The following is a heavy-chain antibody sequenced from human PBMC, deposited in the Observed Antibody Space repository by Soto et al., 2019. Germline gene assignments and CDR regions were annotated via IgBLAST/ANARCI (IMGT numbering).Heavy chain of an antibody. CDR3: ARVGYYDSSGYYYVRHGKAYYYYGMDV. CDR1: GFTFSSYG. J-gene: IGHJ6*02. Sequence: QVQLVESGGGVVQPGRSLRLSCAASGFTFSSYGMHWVRQAPGKGLEWVAVIWYDGSNKYYADSVKGRFTISRDNSKNTLYLQMNSLRAEDTAVYYCARVGYYDSSGYYYVRHGKAYYYYGMDVWGQGTTVTVSS. CDR2: IWYDGSNK. V-gene: IGHV3-33*01. D-gene: IGHD3-22*01.